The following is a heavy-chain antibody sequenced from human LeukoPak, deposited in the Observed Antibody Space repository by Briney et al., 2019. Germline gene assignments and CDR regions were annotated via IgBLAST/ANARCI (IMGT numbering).Heavy chain of an antibody. Sequence: PSETLSLTCAVYGGSFSGYYWSWIRQSPGKGLEWIGEINHSGSTNYNPSLKSRVTISVDTSKNQFSLKLSSVTAADTAVYYCASGYCSGGSCYSVDYWGQGTLVTVSS. CDR3: ASGYCSGGSCYSVDY. V-gene: IGHV4-34*01. D-gene: IGHD2-15*01. CDR1: GGSFSGYY. CDR2: INHSGST. J-gene: IGHJ4*02.